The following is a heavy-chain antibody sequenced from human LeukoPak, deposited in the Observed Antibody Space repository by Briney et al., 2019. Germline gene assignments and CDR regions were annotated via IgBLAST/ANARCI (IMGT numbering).Heavy chain of an antibody. CDR2: IRSKAYGGTT. J-gene: IGHJ4*02. V-gene: IGHV3-49*04. D-gene: IGHD3-10*01. CDR3: TRARQVLLWFGELSEFDY. Sequence: PGGSLRLSCTASGFTFGDYAMSWVRQAPGKGLEWVGFIRSKAYGGTTEYAASVKGRFTISRDDSKSIAYLQMNSLKTEDTAVYYCTRARQVLLWFGELSEFDYWGQGTLVTVSS. CDR1: GFTFGDYA.